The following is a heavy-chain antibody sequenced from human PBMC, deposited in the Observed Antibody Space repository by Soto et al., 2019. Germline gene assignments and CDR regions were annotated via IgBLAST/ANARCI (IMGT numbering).Heavy chain of an antibody. D-gene: IGHD6-6*01. Sequence: SETLSLTCTVSGGSISSYYWSWIRQPPGKGLEWIGYIYYSGSTNYNPSLKSRVTISVDTSKNQFSLKLSSVTAADTAVYYCARDLESSIAAQGSWFDPWGQGTLVTVSS. CDR2: IYYSGST. V-gene: IGHV4-59*01. CDR1: GGSISSYY. CDR3: ARDLESSIAAQGSWFDP. J-gene: IGHJ5*02.